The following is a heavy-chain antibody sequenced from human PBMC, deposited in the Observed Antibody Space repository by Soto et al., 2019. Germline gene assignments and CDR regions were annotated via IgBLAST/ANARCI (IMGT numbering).Heavy chain of an antibody. CDR1: GFTFSNYA. V-gene: IGHV3-23*01. CDR3: AKDSRSSGKTHFDN. Sequence: GGSLRLSCAASGFTFSNYAMSWVRQAPGKGLEWVSAISGSGGSTYYADSVKGRFTISRDNSKNTLYLQMNSLRAEDTAVYYCAKDSRSSGKTHFDNWGQGTLVTVSS. J-gene: IGHJ4*02. D-gene: IGHD3-10*01. CDR2: ISGSGGST.